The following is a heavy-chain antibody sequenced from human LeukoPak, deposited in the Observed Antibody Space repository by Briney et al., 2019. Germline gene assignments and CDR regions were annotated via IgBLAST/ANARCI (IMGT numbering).Heavy chain of an antibody. CDR1: GFAFSHYS. CDR2: IYGGGST. V-gene: IGHV3-66*01. J-gene: IGHJ3*02. CDR3: ARDSKYAFDI. Sequence: GGSLRLSCAASGFAFSHYSMNWVRQAPGKGLEWVSVIYGGGSTYYVDSVKGRFIISRDNSKNTLYLQMNSLRAEDTAVYYCARDSKYAFDIWGQGTMVTVSS.